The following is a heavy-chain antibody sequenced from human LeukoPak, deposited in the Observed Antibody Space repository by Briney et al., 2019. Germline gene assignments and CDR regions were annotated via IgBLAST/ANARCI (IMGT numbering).Heavy chain of an antibody. D-gene: IGHD5-18*01. J-gene: IGHJ6*02. CDR3: AKEAKPYSYGYYYYYGMDV. Sequence: PGGSLRLSCAASGFTFDDYAMHWVRQAPGKGLGWVSLISGDGGSTYYADSVKGRFTISRDNSKNSLYLQMNSLRTEDTALYYCAKEAKPYSYGYYYYYGMDVWGQGTTVTVSS. V-gene: IGHV3-43*02. CDR2: ISGDGGST. CDR1: GFTFDDYA.